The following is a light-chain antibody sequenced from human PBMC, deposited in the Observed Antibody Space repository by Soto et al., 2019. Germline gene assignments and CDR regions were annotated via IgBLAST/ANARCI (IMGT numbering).Light chain of an antibody. CDR1: QSVSSSY. Sequence: EIVLTQSPGTLSLSPGQRSTLSCRASQSVSSSYLAWYQQQPGQAPRLLIYGASSRATGITDRFSGSGSGTDFTLTISRLEPEDFALYYWQQYGTSPRTFGQGTKVEIK. V-gene: IGKV3-20*01. J-gene: IGKJ1*01. CDR3: QQYGTSPRT. CDR2: GAS.